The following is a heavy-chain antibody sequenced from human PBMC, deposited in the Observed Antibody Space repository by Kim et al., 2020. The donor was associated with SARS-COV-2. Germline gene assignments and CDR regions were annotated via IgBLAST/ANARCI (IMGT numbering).Heavy chain of an antibody. CDR3: ARAVAGTFDY. J-gene: IGHJ4*02. CDR1: GDSVPSSSAA. CDR2: TYQRSKWYN. Sequence: SQTLSLTCAISGDSVPSSSAAWNWIRQSPSRGLEWLGRTYQRSKWYNDYAVSVRSRISITPDTSKNQFSLQLNSVTPEDTAVYYCARAVAGTFDYWGQGTLVTVSS. V-gene: IGHV6-1*01. D-gene: IGHD6-19*01.